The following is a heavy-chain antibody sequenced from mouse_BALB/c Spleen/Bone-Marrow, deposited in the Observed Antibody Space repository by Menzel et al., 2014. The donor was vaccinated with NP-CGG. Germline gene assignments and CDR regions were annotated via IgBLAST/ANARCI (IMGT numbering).Heavy chain of an antibody. CDR3: ARENYAFDY. Sequence: VQLQQSGGELMKPGASVKISCKATGYTFSNYWIQWVKQRPGHGPEWIGEILPGSDNTNYNEKFKGKATLTADKSSSTAYMQLSSLKSEDSAVYFCARENYAFDYWGQGTTLTVSS. J-gene: IGHJ2*01. CDR2: ILPGSDNT. CDR1: GYTFSNYW. V-gene: IGHV1-9*01. D-gene: IGHD2-4*01.